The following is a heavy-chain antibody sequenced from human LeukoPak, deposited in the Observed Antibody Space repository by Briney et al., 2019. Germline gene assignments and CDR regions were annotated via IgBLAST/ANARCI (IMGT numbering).Heavy chain of an antibody. V-gene: IGHV3-48*03. Sequence: PGGSLRLSYAASGFTFSSYEMNWVLQAPGKGLEWVSYISCSGSTMYYADSVKGRFTISRDNAKNTLYLQMNSLRAEDTAVYYCARGAIFGVVITRSAFDIWGQGTMVTVSS. CDR3: ARGAIFGVVITRSAFDI. CDR1: GFTFSSYE. D-gene: IGHD3-3*01. J-gene: IGHJ3*02. CDR2: ISCSGSTM.